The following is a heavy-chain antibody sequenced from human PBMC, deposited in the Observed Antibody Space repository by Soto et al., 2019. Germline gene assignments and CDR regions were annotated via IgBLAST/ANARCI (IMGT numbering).Heavy chain of an antibody. J-gene: IGHJ3*02. CDR3: ARFTTNYYDSSWAFDI. Sequence: TSETLSLTCAGSGGSISSNNWWSWVRQPPGKGLEWIGEIYHSGSTNYNPSLKSRVTISVDKSKNQFSLKLSSVTAADTAVYYCARFTTNYYDSSWAFDIWGQGTMVT. V-gene: IGHV4-4*02. D-gene: IGHD3-22*01. CDR2: IYHSGST. CDR1: GGSISSNNW.